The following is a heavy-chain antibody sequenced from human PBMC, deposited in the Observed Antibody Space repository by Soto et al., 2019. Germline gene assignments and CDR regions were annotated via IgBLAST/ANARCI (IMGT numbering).Heavy chain of an antibody. CDR2: ISYSGTT. D-gene: IGHD2-21*02. CDR3: ARQFCGGDCLPPLT. V-gene: IGHV4-31*03. J-gene: IGHJ5*02. CDR1: GGSISSGGYY. Sequence: QVQLQESGPGLVKPSETLSLTCTVSGGSISSGGYYWTWIRQHPGKGLEWIGYISYSGTTSYNPSLKSRVTISSDTSQNQFSLKLSSVTAADTATYYCARQFCGGDCLPPLTLGQGTLVTVSS.